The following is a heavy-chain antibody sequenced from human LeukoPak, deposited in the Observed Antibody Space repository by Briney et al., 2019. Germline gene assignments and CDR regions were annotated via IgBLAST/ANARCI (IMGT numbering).Heavy chain of an antibody. CDR3: ARGRPMGPGVDS. CDR2: MNPNSWNT. V-gene: IGHV1-8*01. D-gene: IGHD3-10*01. CDR1: GYTFTSYD. J-gene: IGHJ4*02. Sequence: GASVKVSCKASGYTFTSYDINWVRQATGQGLEWMGWMNPNSWNTGYAQKFQDRVIITMNTSITTAYMELSSLRSEDTAVYYCARGRPMGPGVDSWGQGTLVTVSS.